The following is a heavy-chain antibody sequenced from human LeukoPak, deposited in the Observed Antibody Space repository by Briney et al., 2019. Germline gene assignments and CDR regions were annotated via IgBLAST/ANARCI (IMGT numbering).Heavy chain of an antibody. D-gene: IGHD3-10*01. CDR2: ISYSSSNT. J-gene: IGHJ4*02. Sequence: GGSLRLSCAASRFTFSTYTMNWVRQAPGEGLEWVSSISYSSSNTYYADSVKGRFTISSDNAKNSLYLQMNSLRAEDTAVYYCATNYGSGSGYWGQGTLVTVSS. CDR1: RFTFSTYT. V-gene: IGHV3-21*01. CDR3: ATNYGSGSGY.